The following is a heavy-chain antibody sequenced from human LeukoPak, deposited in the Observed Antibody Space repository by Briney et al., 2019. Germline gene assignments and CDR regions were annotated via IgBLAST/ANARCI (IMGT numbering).Heavy chain of an antibody. V-gene: IGHV3-13*01. CDR2: IGVAGDT. D-gene: IGHD1-1*01. CDR1: GFTVCNSD. Sequence: GGSLRLSCAASGFTVCNSDIHWVRQSTGGGLEWISTIGVAGDTYYSASVKGRFTISRDNARNSLFLQMFSLKAEDTAVYYCARGPTHLYYGMDVWGPGTTVTVSS. CDR3: ARGPTHLYYGMDV. J-gene: IGHJ6*02.